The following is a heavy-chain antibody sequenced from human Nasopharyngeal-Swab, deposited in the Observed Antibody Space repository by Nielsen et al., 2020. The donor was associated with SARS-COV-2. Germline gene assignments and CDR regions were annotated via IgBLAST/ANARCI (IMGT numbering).Heavy chain of an antibody. CDR2: ISWNSGSI. CDR1: GFTFDDYA. Sequence: PCAASGFTFDDYAMHWVRQAPGKGLEWVSGISWNSGSIGYADSVKGRFTISRDNAKNSLYLQMNSLRAEDTALYYCAKAPTMVRGVLDYWGQGTLVTVSS. D-gene: IGHD3-10*01. J-gene: IGHJ4*02. V-gene: IGHV3-9*01. CDR3: AKAPTMVRGVLDY.